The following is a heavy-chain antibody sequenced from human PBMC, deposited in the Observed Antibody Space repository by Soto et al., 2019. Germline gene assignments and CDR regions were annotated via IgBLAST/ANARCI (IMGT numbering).Heavy chain of an antibody. J-gene: IGHJ6*02. CDR2: INANNGNT. Sequence: ASVKVSCKASRYTFTSYAMHWVRQAPGQRLEWMGWINANNGNTKYAQKFQGRVTMTRDTSVSTAYMELSRLRSDDTAVYYCARSGPTVTQYYYYYYGMDVWGQGTTVTVSS. CDR3: ARSGPTVTQYYYYYYGMDV. D-gene: IGHD4-17*01. CDR1: RYTFTSYA. V-gene: IGHV1-3*01.